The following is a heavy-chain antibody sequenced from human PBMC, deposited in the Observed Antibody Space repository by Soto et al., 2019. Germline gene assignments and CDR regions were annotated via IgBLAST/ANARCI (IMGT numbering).Heavy chain of an antibody. CDR2: IYYSGST. CDR3: ARGGWRQIDY. V-gene: IGHV4-59*08. D-gene: IGHD3-3*01. CDR1: GGSIGSYY. Sequence: QVQLQESGPGLVKPSETLSLTCSVSGGSIGSYYWGWIRQPPGKGLEWIGYIYYSGSTNYNPSLRSRVNIAEDTSKNQFALKLRSVTAADTAVYYCARGGWRQIDYWGQGTLVTVSS. J-gene: IGHJ4*02.